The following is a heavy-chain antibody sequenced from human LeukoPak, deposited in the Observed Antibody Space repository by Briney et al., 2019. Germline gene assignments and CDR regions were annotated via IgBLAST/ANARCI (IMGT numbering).Heavy chain of an antibody. Sequence: SETLSLTCTVSGGSISSYYWSWIRQPAGKGLEWIGRIETSGNTNYKPSLKSRVTMSVDTSKNQFSLKLSSVTAADTAVYYCARDGLFLVAAVRGAFDIWGQGTMVTVSS. D-gene: IGHD5-12*01. CDR2: IETSGNT. CDR1: GGSISSYY. J-gene: IGHJ3*02. CDR3: ARDGLFLVAAVRGAFDI. V-gene: IGHV4-4*07.